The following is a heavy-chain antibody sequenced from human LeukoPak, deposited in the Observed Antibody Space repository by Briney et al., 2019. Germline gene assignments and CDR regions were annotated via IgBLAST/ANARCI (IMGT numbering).Heavy chain of an antibody. J-gene: IGHJ3*02. CDR3: ARHGAPPNYGDRDAFDI. Sequence: PSETLSLTCTVSGVSISSSSYYWGWIRQPPGKGLEWIGSIYYSGSTYYNPSLKSRVTISVDTSKNQFSLKLSSVTAADTAVYYCARHGAPPNYGDRDAFDIWGQGTMVTVSS. CDR1: GVSISSSSYY. D-gene: IGHD4-17*01. V-gene: IGHV4-39*01. CDR2: IYYSGST.